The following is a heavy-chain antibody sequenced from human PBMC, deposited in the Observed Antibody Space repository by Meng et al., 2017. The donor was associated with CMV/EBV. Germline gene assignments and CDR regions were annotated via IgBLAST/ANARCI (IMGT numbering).Heavy chain of an antibody. CDR1: GGSFSGYY. Sequence: SETLSLTCAVFGGSFSGYYWSWIHQPPGKGLEWIGEINHSGSTNHNLSLKSRVTISVDTSKNQFSLKLSSVTAADTAVYYCARGPSSGWYWGWGQGTLVTVSS. CDR3: ARGPSSGWYWG. D-gene: IGHD6-19*01. V-gene: IGHV4-34*01. CDR2: INHSGST. J-gene: IGHJ4*02.